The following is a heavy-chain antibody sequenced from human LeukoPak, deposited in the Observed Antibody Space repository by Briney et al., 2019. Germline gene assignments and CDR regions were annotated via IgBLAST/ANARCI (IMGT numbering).Heavy chain of an antibody. CDR3: AKYGLYYYDSSGYYLDY. D-gene: IGHD3-22*01. CDR1: GFTFSSYA. CDR2: IWYDGSNK. J-gene: IGHJ4*02. Sequence: GGSLRLSCAASGFTFSSYAMHWVRQAPGKGLEWVSVIWYDGSNKYYADSLKGRFTISRDNSKNTLYLQMNSLRAEDTAVYYCAKYGLYYYDSSGYYLDYWGQGTLVTVSS. V-gene: IGHV3-33*06.